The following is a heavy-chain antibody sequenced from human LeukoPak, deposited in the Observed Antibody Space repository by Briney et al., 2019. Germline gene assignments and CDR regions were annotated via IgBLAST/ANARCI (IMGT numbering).Heavy chain of an antibody. CDR2: INHSGST. J-gene: IGHJ4*02. D-gene: IGHD1-1*01. CDR3: ARERPASNYFDY. CDR1: GGSFSGYY. V-gene: IGHV4-34*01. Sequence: PSETLSLTCAVYGGSFSGYYWSWIRQPPGKGLEWIGEINHSGSTNYNPSLKSRVTISVDTSKNQFSLKLSSVTAADTAIYYCARERPASNYFDYWGQGILVTVSS.